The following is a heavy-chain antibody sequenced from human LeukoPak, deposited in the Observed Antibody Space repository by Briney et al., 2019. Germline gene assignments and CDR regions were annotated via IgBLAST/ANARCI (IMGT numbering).Heavy chain of an antibody. D-gene: IGHD3-3*01. CDR3: ASGIRSGYFLIEYLQH. J-gene: IGHJ1*01. Sequence: GGSLRLSCAASGFIFSDYYMTWIRQAPGKGLEWVSYISSSGSTIYYADSVKGRFTISRDNAKNSLYLQMDSLRAEDTAVYYCASGIRSGYFLIEYLQHWGQGTLVTVSS. CDR1: GFIFSDYY. V-gene: IGHV3-11*04. CDR2: ISSSGSTI.